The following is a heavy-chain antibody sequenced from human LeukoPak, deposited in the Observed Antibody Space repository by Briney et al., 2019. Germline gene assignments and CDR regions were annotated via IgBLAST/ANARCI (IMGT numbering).Heavy chain of an antibody. CDR1: GYTFTGYY. V-gene: IGHV1-2*02. Sequence: GASVKVSCKASGYTFTGYYMHWVRQAPGQGLEWMGWINPNSGGTNYAQKFQGRVTMTRDTSISTAYMELSGLRSDDTAVYYCARALYGSGSYYDYWGQGTLVTVSS. D-gene: IGHD3-10*01. J-gene: IGHJ4*02. CDR3: ARALYGSGSYYDY. CDR2: INPNSGGT.